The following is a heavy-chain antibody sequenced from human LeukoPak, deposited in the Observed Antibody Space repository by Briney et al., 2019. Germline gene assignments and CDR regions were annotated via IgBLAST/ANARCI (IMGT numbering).Heavy chain of an antibody. CDR2: IYTAGST. V-gene: IGHV3-66*01. Sequence: IYTAGSTYYADSVKGRFTTSRDNSKNTLYLQMNSLGAEDTAVYYCATDYDVLTGYYSDVGYWGQGTLVTVSS. J-gene: IGHJ4*02. CDR3: ATDYDVLTGYYSDVGY. D-gene: IGHD3-9*01.